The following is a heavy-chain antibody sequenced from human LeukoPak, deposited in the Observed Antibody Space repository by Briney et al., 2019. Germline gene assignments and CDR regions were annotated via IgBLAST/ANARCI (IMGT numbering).Heavy chain of an antibody. CDR3: ARADIVVVPAAILSPYYYYGMDV. Sequence: GGSLRLSCAASGFTFSDYSMSWIRQAPGKGLEWGSYISSSGSTLYYADSVKGRFTISRDNAKNSLYLQMNSLRAEDTAVYYCARADIVVVPAAILSPYYYYGMDVWGQGTTVTVSS. V-gene: IGHV3-11*04. D-gene: IGHD2-2*01. CDR2: ISSSGSTL. CDR1: GFTFSDYS. J-gene: IGHJ6*02.